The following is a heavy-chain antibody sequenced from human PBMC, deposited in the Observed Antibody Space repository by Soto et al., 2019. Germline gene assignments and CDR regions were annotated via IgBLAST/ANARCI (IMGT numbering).Heavy chain of an antibody. V-gene: IGHV1-18*04. CDR2: IFPYTGDT. CDR1: AYAFNTYA. D-gene: IGHD6-13*01. J-gene: IGHJ4*02. Sequence: QAQLVQSGAEVKTPGASVKVSCKTSAYAFNTYAINWVRQAPGQGLEWLGSIFPYTGDTHYSQNLQARVTMTADTSTRTAYMEMTTLTSDDTAVYYCARGGFSSSWRLDFWGRGTLVTVSS. CDR3: ARGGFSSSWRLDF.